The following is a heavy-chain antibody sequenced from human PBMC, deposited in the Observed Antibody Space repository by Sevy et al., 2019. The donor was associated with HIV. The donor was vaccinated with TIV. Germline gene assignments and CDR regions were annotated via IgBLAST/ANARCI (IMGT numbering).Heavy chain of an antibody. CDR2: IDTSGGN. D-gene: IGHD3-3*01. CDR3: ARYNFWTGHYDYFDY. Sequence: SETLSLTCSVSGGSISSHYWSWIRQPAGEGLEWIGRIDTSGGNNYNPSLKTRVTMSRDTSKNQFSLRLSSVTAADTAVYYCARYNFWTGHYDYFDYWGPGALVTVSS. J-gene: IGHJ4*02. V-gene: IGHV4-4*07. CDR1: GGSISSHY.